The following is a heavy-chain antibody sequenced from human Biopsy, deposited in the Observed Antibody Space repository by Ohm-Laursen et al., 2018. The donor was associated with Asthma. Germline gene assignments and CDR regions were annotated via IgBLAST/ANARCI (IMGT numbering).Heavy chain of an antibody. CDR1: GGTFNTYV. CDR3: ARKAGSCISRTCYSLDF. J-gene: IGHJ4*02. CDR2: INSVFGTT. D-gene: IGHD2-2*01. V-gene: IGHV1-69*01. Sequence: SSVKVSCKSLGGTFNTYVIGWVRQAPGQGLEWMGGINSVFGTTTYPQKFQDRVTITADDSRSTVYMELSGLRSEDTAVYYCARKAGSCISRTCYSLDFWGQGTLVTVSS.